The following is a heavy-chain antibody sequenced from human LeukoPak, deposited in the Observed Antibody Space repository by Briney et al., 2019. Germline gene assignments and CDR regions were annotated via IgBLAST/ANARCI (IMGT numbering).Heavy chain of an antibody. Sequence: ASVKVSCKASGYTFTSYGISWVRQAPGQGLEWMGWISAYNGNTNYAQKLQGRVTMTTDTSTSTAYMELRSLRSDDTAVYYCARAHYYGSGSYTQFDYWGQGTLVTASS. CDR1: GYTFTSYG. CDR3: ARAHYYGSGSYTQFDY. CDR2: ISAYNGNT. D-gene: IGHD3-10*01. V-gene: IGHV1-18*01. J-gene: IGHJ4*02.